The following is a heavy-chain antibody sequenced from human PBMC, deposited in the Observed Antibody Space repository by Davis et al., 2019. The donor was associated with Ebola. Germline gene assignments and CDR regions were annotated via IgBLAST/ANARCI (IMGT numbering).Heavy chain of an antibody. CDR2: FDPEDGET. CDR1: GYTLTELS. J-gene: IGHJ5*02. D-gene: IGHD6-13*01. V-gene: IGHV1-24*01. CDR3: AREAPYSSSWYNWFDP. Sequence: AASVKVSCKVSGYTLTELSMHWVRQAPGKGLEWMGGFDPEDGETIYAQKFQGRVTMTEDTSTDTAYMELRSLRSDDTAVYYCAREAPYSSSWYNWFDPWGQGTLVTVSS.